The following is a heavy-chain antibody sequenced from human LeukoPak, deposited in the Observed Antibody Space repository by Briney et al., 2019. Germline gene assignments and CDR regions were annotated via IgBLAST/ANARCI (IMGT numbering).Heavy chain of an antibody. CDR2: IWYDGSNK. CDR1: GFTFSSYG. V-gene: IGHV3-33*01. CDR3: ARDPDILTDNADYGMDV. D-gene: IGHD3-9*01. Sequence: PGGSLRLSCAAPGFTFSSYGMHWVRQAPGKGLEWVAVIWYDGSNKYYADSVKGRFTISRDNSKNTLYLQMNSLRAEDTAVYYCARDPDILTDNADYGMDVWGQGTTVTVSS. J-gene: IGHJ6*02.